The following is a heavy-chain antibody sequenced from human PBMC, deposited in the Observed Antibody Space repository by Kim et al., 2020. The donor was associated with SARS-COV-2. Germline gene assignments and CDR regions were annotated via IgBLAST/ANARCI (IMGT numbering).Heavy chain of an antibody. CDR2: IIPIFGTA. D-gene: IGHD3-22*01. CDR3: ARHSQVVDSSGYYYDLSYYYYGMDV. J-gene: IGHJ6*02. V-gene: IGHV1-69*13. CDR1: GGTFSSYA. Sequence: SVKVSCKASGGTFSSYAISWVRQAPGQGLEWMGGIIPIFGTANYAQKFQGRVTITADESTSTAYMELSSLRSEDTAVYYCARHSQVVDSSGYYYDLSYYYYGMDVWGQGTTVTVSS.